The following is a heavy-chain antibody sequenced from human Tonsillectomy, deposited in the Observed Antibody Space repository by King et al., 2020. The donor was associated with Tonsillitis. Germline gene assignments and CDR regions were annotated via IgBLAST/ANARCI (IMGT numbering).Heavy chain of an antibody. CDR2: INPSGGST. CDR1: GYTFTSYY. V-gene: IGHV1-46*03. CDR3: ASVGATHYFDY. J-gene: IGHJ4*02. Sequence: QLVQSGAEVKKPGASVKVSCKASGYTFTSYYMHWVRQAPGQGLEWMGIINPSGGSTSYAQKLQGRVTMTRDTSTSTVYMELSSLRSEDTAVYYCASVGATHYFDYWGQGTLVTVSS. D-gene: IGHD1-26*01.